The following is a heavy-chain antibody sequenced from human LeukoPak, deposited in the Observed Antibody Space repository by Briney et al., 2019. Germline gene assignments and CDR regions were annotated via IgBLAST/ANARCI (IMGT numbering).Heavy chain of an antibody. CDR2: INHSGST. D-gene: IGHD3-22*01. J-gene: IGHJ5*02. Sequence: SETLSLTCAVYGGSFSGYYWSWIRQPPGKGLEWIGEINHSGSTNYNPSLKSRVTISVDTSKNQFSLKLSSVTAADTAVYYCARAGTYYDSSGYYNWFDPWGQGTLVTVSS. CDR1: GGSFSGYY. V-gene: IGHV4-34*01. CDR3: ARAGTYYDSSGYYNWFDP.